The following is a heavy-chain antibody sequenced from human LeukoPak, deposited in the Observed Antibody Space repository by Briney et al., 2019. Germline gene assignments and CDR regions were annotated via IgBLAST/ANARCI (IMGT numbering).Heavy chain of an antibody. CDR3: ARDVMGTAPVGAPDAFDI. CDR2: MRSSGST. V-gene: IGHV4-4*07. CDR1: GDSISNYY. J-gene: IGHJ3*02. Sequence: KTSETLSLTCTVSGDSISNYYWSWIRQPAGKGLEWIGRMRSSGSTNYNPSLKSRVTLSVDTSKNQFSLKLTSVTAADTAVYYCARDVMGTAPVGAPDAFDIWGQGTLVTVSS. D-gene: IGHD6-13*01.